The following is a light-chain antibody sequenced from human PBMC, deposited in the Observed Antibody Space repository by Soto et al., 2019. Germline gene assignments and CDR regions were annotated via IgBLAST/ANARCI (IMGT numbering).Light chain of an antibody. V-gene: IGLV2-14*03. CDR3: SSYSITTALKV. CDR1: SFNN. Sequence: QSVLTQPASVSGSLGQSITISCTGTSFNNVSWYQQHPGKAPKLIISDVSNRPSVDSHRFSGSQSAYSASLTIAGLQPEDEADYCCSSYSITTALKVFGTGTKVTVL. CDR2: DVS. J-gene: IGLJ1*01.